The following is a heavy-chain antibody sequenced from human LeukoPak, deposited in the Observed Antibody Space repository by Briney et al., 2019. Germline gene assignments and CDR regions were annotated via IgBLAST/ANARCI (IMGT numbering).Heavy chain of an antibody. CDR2: IYYSGNT. J-gene: IGHJ4*02. V-gene: IGHV4-59*01. CDR3: ARLPDSGYFDY. CDR1: GGSISSYF. D-gene: IGHD3-22*01. Sequence: PSETLSLTCTVSGGSISSYFWSWIRQPPGKGLEWIGHIYYSGNTNYNPSLKSRVTISVDTSKNQFSLKLSSVTAADTAVYYCARLPDSGYFDYWGQGTLVTVSS.